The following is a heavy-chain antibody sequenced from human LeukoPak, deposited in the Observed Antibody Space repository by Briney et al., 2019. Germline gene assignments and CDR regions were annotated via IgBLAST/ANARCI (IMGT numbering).Heavy chain of an antibody. CDR3: ARDAGDIAAAHDAFDV. Sequence: GGSLRLSCAASGFTFSTHWMNWVRQAPGKGLEWVANIQQHGSEKYYVDPVKGRFTISRDNAKNSLYLQVNSLRAEDTAVYYCARDAGDIAAAHDAFDVWGQGTMVTVSS. J-gene: IGHJ3*01. D-gene: IGHD6-13*01. CDR1: GFTFSTHW. CDR2: IQQHGSEK. V-gene: IGHV3-7*01.